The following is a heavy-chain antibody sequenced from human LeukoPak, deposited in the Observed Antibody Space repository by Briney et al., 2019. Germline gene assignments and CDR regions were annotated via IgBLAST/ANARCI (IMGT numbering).Heavy chain of an antibody. CDR1: GFTFSSYS. CDR2: ISSSSSYI. J-gene: IGHJ4*02. D-gene: IGHD3-10*01. V-gene: IGHV3-21*01. CDR3: ACGTGVLWFGELFKTDY. Sequence: GGSLRLSCAASGFTFSSYSMNWVRQAPGKGLEWVSSISSSSSYIYYADSVKGRFTISRDNAKNSLYLQMNSLRAEDTAVYYCACGTGVLWFGELFKTDYWGQGTLVTVSS.